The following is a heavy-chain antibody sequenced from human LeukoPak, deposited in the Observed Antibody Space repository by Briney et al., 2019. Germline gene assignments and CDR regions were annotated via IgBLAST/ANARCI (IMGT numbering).Heavy chain of an antibody. D-gene: IGHD3-10*01. J-gene: IGHJ4*02. CDR1: GGSISSYY. CDR3: ARGVFGGY. V-gene: IGHV4-59*01. CDR2: IYYSGST. Sequence: SETLSFTCTVSGGSISSYYWSWIRQPPGKGLEWIGYIYYSGSTNYNPSLKSRVSISVDTSKNQFSLKLSSVTAADTAVYYCARGVFGGYWGQGTLVTVSS.